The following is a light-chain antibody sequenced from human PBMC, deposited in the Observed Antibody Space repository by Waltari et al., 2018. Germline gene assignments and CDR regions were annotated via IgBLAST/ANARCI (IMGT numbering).Light chain of an antibody. CDR1: QDITDH. Sequence: DIQLTQSPSSLSASVGDRVTVTCQASQDITDHLNWYQQKPDRAPKLPIFDAYTLETGVPSRFSGSGSGTEFTFTISSLQPEDIGTYYCQQFDDAPLPFGQGTRLDIK. CDR2: DAY. CDR3: QQFDDAPLP. J-gene: IGKJ5*01. V-gene: IGKV1-33*01.